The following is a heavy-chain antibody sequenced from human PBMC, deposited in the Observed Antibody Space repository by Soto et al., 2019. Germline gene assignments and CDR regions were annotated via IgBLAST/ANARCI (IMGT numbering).Heavy chain of an antibody. V-gene: IGHV1-69*12. Sequence: QVQLVQSGAEVKKPGSSVKVSCKASGGTFSSYAISWVRQAPGQGLEWMGGVIPIFGTANYAQKFQGRVTVTADESTSTAYMELSSLRSEDTAVYYCARNRIAAAGTWYFDYWGQGTPVTVSS. CDR3: ARNRIAAAGTWYFDY. CDR1: GGTFSSYA. CDR2: VIPIFGTA. J-gene: IGHJ4*02. D-gene: IGHD6-13*01.